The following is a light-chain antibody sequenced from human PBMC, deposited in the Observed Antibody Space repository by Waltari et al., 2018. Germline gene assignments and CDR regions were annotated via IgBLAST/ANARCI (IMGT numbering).Light chain of an antibody. J-gene: IGKJ4*01. CDR3: QQRRNWPPLS. Sequence: EVVLPQSPATLSLSPGERATLSCRASQDVSRYLAWYQQKPGQAPRLLIYDTSNRATGIPARFSGSGSGTDFTLTISSLEPEDSAVYYCQQRRNWPPLSFGGGTKVEIK. CDR1: QDVSRY. V-gene: IGKV3-11*01. CDR2: DTS.